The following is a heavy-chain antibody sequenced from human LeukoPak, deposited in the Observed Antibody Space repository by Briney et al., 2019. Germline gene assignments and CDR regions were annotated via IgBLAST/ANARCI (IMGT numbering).Heavy chain of an antibody. J-gene: IGHJ4*02. CDR1: GYSIRSGYY. CDR2: MYHSGSA. D-gene: IGHD3-10*01. CDR3: ARVRIYGSGSDHFDY. Sequence: PSETLSLTCTVSGYSIRSGYYWGWIRQPPGKGLEWIGSMYHSGSAYYNPSLRSRVIISVDTSKNQFSLKLSSVTAADTAVYYCARVRIYGSGSDHFDYWGQGTLVTVSS. V-gene: IGHV4-38-2*02.